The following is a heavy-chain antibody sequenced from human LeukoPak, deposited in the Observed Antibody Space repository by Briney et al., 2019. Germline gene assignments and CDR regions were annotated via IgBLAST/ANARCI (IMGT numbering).Heavy chain of an antibody. V-gene: IGHV4-38-2*02. J-gene: IGHJ4*02. CDR1: GYSISSGSY. Sequence: SETLSLTCTVSGYSISSGSYWSWIRLPPGKGLEWIGSIYHSGSTYYNPSLKSRVTILVDTSKNQFSLKLSSVTAADTAVYYCARDSYYDILTGYYATSPFDYWGQGTLVTVSS. CDR2: IYHSGST. D-gene: IGHD3-9*01. CDR3: ARDSYYDILTGYYATSPFDY.